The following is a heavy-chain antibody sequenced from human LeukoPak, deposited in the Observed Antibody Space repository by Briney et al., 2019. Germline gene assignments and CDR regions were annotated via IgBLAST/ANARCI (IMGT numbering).Heavy chain of an antibody. CDR3: ARAGGGWYIWDY. D-gene: IGHD2-15*01. CDR2: ISGSGGST. Sequence: GGSLRLSCAASGFTFSSHAVSWGRQAPGKGLEWVSGISGSGGSTYYADSVKGRFTISRDNSKNTLYLQMNSLRAEDTAVYYCARAGGGWYIWDYWGQGTLVTVSS. J-gene: IGHJ4*02. V-gene: IGHV3-23*01. CDR1: GFTFSSHA.